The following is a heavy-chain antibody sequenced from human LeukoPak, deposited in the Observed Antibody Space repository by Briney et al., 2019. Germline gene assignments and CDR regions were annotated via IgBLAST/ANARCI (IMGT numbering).Heavy chain of an antibody. Sequence: SETLSLTCAVYGGSFSGYYWSWIRQPPGKGLEWIGEINHSGSTNYNPSLKSRVTISVDTSKNQFSLKLSSVTAADTTVYYCARGRAAPPDYWGQGTLVTVSS. J-gene: IGHJ4*02. D-gene: IGHD6-13*01. CDR2: INHSGST. CDR1: GGSFSGYY. V-gene: IGHV4-34*01. CDR3: ARGRAAPPDY.